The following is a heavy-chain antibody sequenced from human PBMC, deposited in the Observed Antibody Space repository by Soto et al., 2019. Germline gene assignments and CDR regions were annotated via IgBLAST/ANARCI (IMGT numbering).Heavy chain of an antibody. J-gene: IGHJ4*02. CDR3: AHFRSCARTDDYLGYYFDY. Sequence: QITLRESGPTLVKPTQTLTLTCTFSGFSLNTREVGVGWIRQPPGKALEWLALIFWVDDKRYRPSLKTRLTIPKDTTKSQVVLKMTTMEPVDTATYDCAHFRSCARTDDYLGYYFDYWCQGTLVTVSS. CDR1: GFSLNTREVG. CDR2: IFWVDDK. V-gene: IGHV2-5*02. D-gene: IGHD1-26*01.